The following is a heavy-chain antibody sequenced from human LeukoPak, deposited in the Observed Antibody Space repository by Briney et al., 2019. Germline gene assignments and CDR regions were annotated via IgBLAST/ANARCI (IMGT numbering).Heavy chain of an antibody. CDR3: ARSTLQDAFDI. V-gene: IGHV1-69*05. D-gene: IGHD5/OR15-5a*01. CDR1: GGTFSSYA. Sequence: ASVKVSCKASGGTFSSYAISWVRQAPGQGLEWMGGIIPIFGTANYAQKFQGRVTITTDESTSTAYKELSSLRSEDTAVYYCARSTLQDAFDIWGQGTMVTVSS. J-gene: IGHJ3*02. CDR2: IIPIFGTA.